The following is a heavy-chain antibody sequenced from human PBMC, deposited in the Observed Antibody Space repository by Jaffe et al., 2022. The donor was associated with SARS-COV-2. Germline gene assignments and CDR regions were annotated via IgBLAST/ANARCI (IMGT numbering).Heavy chain of an antibody. CDR3: ARDRLIPREYWFDP. CDR2: IYTSGST. J-gene: IGHJ5*02. V-gene: IGHV4-4*07. Sequence: QVQLQESGPGLVKPSETLSLTCTVSGGSISSYYWSWIRQPAGKGLEWIGRIYTSGSTNYNPSLKSRVTMSVDTSKNQFSLKLSSVTAADTAVYYCARDRLIPREYWFDPWGQGTLVTVSS. D-gene: IGHD6-19*01. CDR1: GGSISSYY.